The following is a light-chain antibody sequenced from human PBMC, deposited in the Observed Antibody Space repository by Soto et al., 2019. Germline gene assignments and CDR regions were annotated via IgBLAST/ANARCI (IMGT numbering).Light chain of an antibody. CDR3: SSYTSSSTYV. J-gene: IGLJ1*01. CDR2: DVS. V-gene: IGLV2-14*03. CDR1: ISDVGGYNY. Sequence: QSVLTQPASVSGSPGQSITISCTGTISDVGGYNYVSWHQQHPGKAPKLMIYDVSNRPSGVSNRFSGSKSGNTASLTISGLQAEDEADYYCSSYTSSSTYVFGTGTKVTVL.